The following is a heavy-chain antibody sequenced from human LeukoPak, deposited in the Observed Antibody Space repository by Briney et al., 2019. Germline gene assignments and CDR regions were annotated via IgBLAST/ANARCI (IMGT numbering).Heavy chain of an antibody. J-gene: IGHJ4*02. CDR1: GGSFSGYY. CDR3: AASYYYDSSGYYYFDY. CDR2: INHSGST. D-gene: IGHD3-22*01. Sequence: SETLSLTCAVYGGSFSGYYWSWIRQPPGKGLEWIGEINHSGSTNYNPSLKSRVTISVDTSKNQFSLKLSSVTAADTAVYYCAASYYYDSSGYYYFDYWGQGTLVTVSS. V-gene: IGHV4-34*01.